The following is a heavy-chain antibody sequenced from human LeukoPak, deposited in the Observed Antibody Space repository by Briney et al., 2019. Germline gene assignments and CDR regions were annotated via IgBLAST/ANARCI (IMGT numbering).Heavy chain of an antibody. V-gene: IGHV3-7*01. D-gene: IGHD3-3*01. J-gene: IGHJ4*02. Sequence: GGSLRHSCAASGFTFSTYLMSWVRQAPGKGLEWVANIKQDGSEKYYVDSVKGRFTISRDNAKNSLYLQMNSLRAEDTAVYYCAREGYDFWSGYSFYFDYWGQGTLVTVSS. CDR3: AREGYDFWSGYSFYFDY. CDR1: GFTFSTYL. CDR2: IKQDGSEK.